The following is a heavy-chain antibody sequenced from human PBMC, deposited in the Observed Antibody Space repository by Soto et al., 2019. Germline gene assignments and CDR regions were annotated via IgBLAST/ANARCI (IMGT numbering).Heavy chain of an antibody. D-gene: IGHD3-3*01. Sequence: ESGGGLVQPGGSLRLSCAASGFTFSSYSMNWVRQAPGKGLEWVSYISSSSSTIYYADSVKGRFTISRDNAKNSLYLQMNSLRAEDTAVYYCASVYDFWSGYYTGYYFDYWGQGTLVTVSS. CDR2: ISSSSSTI. CDR3: ASVYDFWSGYYTGYYFDY. J-gene: IGHJ4*02. V-gene: IGHV3-48*01. CDR1: GFTFSSYS.